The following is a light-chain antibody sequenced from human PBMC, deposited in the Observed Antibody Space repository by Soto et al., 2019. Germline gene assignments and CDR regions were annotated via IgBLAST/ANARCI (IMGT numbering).Light chain of an antibody. CDR2: GNS. J-gene: IGLJ2*01. CDR3: QSYDSRLSGYVV. V-gene: IGLV1-40*01. CDR1: SSNIGAGYD. Sequence: QSVLTQPPSVSGAPGQRVTISCTGSSSNIGAGYDVHWYQQLPGTAPKLLIYGNSNRPSGVPDRFSGSKSGTSASLAITGLQAEDVVDYYCQSYDSRLSGYVVFGGGTKLTVL.